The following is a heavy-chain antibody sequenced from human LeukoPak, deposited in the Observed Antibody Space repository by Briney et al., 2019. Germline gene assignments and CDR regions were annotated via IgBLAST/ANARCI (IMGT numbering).Heavy chain of an antibody. Sequence: GASVEVSCKASGYTFTGYYMHWVRQAPGQGLEWMGWINPNSGGTNYAQKFQGRVTMTRDTSISTAYMELSRLRSDDTAVYYCARSRYYYDSSGGWGQGTMVTVSS. CDR3: ARSRYYYDSSGG. CDR2: INPNSGGT. D-gene: IGHD3-22*01. V-gene: IGHV1-2*02. CDR1: GYTFTGYY. J-gene: IGHJ3*01.